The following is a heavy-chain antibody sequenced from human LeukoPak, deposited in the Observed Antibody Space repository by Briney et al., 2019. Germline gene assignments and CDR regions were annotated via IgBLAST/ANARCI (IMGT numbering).Heavy chain of an antibody. J-gene: IGHJ4*02. V-gene: IGHV3-74*01. CDR3: ANSGSYPALGY. CDR2: INSDGSST. CDR1: GFTFSSHW. Sequence: GGSLRLSCAASGFTFSSHWMHWVRQAPGKGLLWVSHINSDGSSTSYADSVKGRFTISRDNAKNTLYLQMNSLRVEGTAVYYCANSGSYPALGYGGQGTLVTVSS. D-gene: IGHD1-26*01.